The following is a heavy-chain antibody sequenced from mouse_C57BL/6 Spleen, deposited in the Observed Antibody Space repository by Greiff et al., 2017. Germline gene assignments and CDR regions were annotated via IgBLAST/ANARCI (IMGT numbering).Heavy chain of an antibody. CDR2: IYPGSGNT. Sequence: QVQLQQSGAELVRPGASVKLSCKASGYTFTDYYINWVKQRPGQGLEWIARIYPGSGNTYYNEKFKGKATLTAENSSSTAYMQLSSLTSEDSAVYFCARGGNDGYYEGAYWGQGTLVTVSA. J-gene: IGHJ3*01. D-gene: IGHD2-3*01. V-gene: IGHV1-76*01. CDR1: GYTFTDYY. CDR3: ARGGNDGYYEGAY.